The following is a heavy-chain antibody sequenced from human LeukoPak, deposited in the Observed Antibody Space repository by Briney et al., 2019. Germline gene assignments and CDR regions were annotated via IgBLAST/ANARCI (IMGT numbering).Heavy chain of an antibody. J-gene: IGHJ6*03. CDR2: IYTSGST. CDR1: GGSISSGCYY. Sequence: SETLSLTCTVSGGSISSGCYYWSWIRQPAGKGLEWIGRIYTSGSTNYNPSLKSRVTISVDTSKNQFSLKLSSVTAADTAVYYCAREGTLVPAATSYYYYMDVWGKGTTVTVSS. D-gene: IGHD2-2*01. CDR3: AREGTLVPAATSYYYYMDV. V-gene: IGHV4-61*02.